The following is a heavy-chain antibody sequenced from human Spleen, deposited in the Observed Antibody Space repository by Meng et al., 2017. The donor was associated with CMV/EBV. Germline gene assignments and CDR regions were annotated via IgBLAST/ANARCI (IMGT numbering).Heavy chain of an antibody. CDR2: IYYSGST. J-gene: IGHJ6*02. CDR3: ARDLWTAMVHPSHGMDV. V-gene: IGHV4-39*07. D-gene: IGHD5-18*01. CDR1: GGSISRSSYY. Sequence: SETLSLTCTVSGGSISRSSYYWGWIRQPPGKGLEWIGSIYYSGSTYYNPSLKSRVTISVDTSKNQFSLKLSSVTAADTAVYYCARDLWTAMVHPSHGMDVWGQGTTVTVSS.